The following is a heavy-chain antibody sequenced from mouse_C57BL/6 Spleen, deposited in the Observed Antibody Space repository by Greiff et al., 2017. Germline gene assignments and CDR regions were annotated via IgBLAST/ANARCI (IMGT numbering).Heavy chain of an antibody. CDR3: ASGWDDFDY. J-gene: IGHJ2*01. CDR1: GYTFISYW. CDR2: IDPTSGGT. D-gene: IGHD4-1*01. V-gene: IGHV1-72*01. Sequence: QVQLQQSGAELVKPGASVKLSCKASGYTFISYWMHWVKQRRGRGLEWIGMIDPTSGGTKYNEKFKSKATLTVDKTSSTAYMQLSSLTSEDSAVYYCASGWDDFDYWGQGTTLTVSS.